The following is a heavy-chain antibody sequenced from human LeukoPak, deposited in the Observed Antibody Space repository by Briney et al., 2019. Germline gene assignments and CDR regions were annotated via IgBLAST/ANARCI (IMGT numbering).Heavy chain of an antibody. V-gene: IGHV3-74*01. Sequence: GGSLRLSCGASGFTFSSYWMHWVRQAPGKGLVWVSRINSDGSSTNYADSVKGRFAISGDNAKNTLYLQMNSLRAEDTAVYYCTTGGYTYGSLVDYWGQGTLVTVSS. CDR3: TTGGYTYGSLVDY. J-gene: IGHJ4*02. D-gene: IGHD5-18*01. CDR2: INSDGSST. CDR1: GFTFSSYW.